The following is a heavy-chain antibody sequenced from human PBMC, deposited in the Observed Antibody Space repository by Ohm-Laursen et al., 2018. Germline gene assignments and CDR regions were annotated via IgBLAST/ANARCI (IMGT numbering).Heavy chain of an antibody. CDR3: ARHPLRRELEFDY. CDR1: SGSLRGYF. V-gene: IGHV4-4*07. D-gene: IGHD1-26*01. J-gene: IGHJ4*02. Sequence: NPFLPRPFSSGSLRGYFWSWIRQPAGEGPGGVGRIYSSGSTNYNPSLKSRVTMSVDTSKNQFSLKLSSVTAADTAVYYCARHPLRRELEFDYWGQGTLVTVSS. CDR2: IYSSGST.